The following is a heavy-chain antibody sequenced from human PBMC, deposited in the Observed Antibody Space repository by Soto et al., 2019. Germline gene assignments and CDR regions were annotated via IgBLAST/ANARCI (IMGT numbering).Heavy chain of an antibody. CDR1: GFTFSTYG. V-gene: IGHV3-23*01. Sequence: GSLRLSCAASGFTFSTYGMSWVRQAPGKGLEWVSAISGSGYSTYFADSVKGRFTISRDNSKNTLYLQMNSLRAEDTAVYYCARHLHRITISQGWGQGTLVTVSS. D-gene: IGHD3-3*01. J-gene: IGHJ4*02. CDR3: ARHLHRITISQG. CDR2: ISGSGYST.